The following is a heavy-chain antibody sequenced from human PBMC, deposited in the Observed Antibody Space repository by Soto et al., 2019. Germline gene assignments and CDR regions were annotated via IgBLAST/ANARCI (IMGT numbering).Heavy chain of an antibody. V-gene: IGHV1-46*03. CDR2: IKPSDGDT. Sequence: QVNLVQSGAEVKMPGASVKLSCQASGYSFSNYYMHWVRQAPGQGLEWMGIIKPSDGDTIYAQSFQGRVTVTGDTSTSTGYMEMKSLTYADTAVYYCAKGRGCTDGENEAVEIWGQGTMVTVSS. CDR1: GYSFSNYY. CDR3: AKGRGCTDGENEAVEI. J-gene: IGHJ3*02. D-gene: IGHD3-10*01.